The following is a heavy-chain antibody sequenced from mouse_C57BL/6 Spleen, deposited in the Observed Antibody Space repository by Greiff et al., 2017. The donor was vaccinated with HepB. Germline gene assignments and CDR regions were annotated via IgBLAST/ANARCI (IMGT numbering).Heavy chain of an antibody. CDR3: TRRGAYAMDY. CDR2: IDPETGGT. CDR1: GYTFTDYE. V-gene: IGHV1-15*01. J-gene: IGHJ4*01. Sequence: QVQLKESGAELVRPGASVTLSCKASGYTFTDYEMHWVKQTPVHGLEWIGAIDPETGGTAYNQKFKGKAILTADKSSSTAYMELRSLTSEDSAVYYCTRRGAYAMDYWGQGTSVTVSS.